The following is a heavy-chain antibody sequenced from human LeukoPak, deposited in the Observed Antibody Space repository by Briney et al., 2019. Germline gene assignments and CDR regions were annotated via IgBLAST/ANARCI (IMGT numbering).Heavy chain of an antibody. CDR3: AKEPREYCSSTSCPYWLDP. CDR2: ISGSGGTT. J-gene: IGHJ5*02. D-gene: IGHD2-2*01. V-gene: IGHV3-23*01. Sequence: PGGSLRLSCAASGFTFSTYAMSWVRQAPGKGLEWVSAISGSGGTTYYADSVKGRFTISRDNSKNTLYLQMNSLRADDTAVYYCAKEPREYCSSTSCPYWLDPWGQGTLVTVSS. CDR1: GFTFSTYA.